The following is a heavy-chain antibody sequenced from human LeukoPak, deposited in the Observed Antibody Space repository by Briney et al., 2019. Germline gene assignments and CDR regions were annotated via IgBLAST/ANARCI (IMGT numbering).Heavy chain of an antibody. CDR2: IIPIFGSA. Sequence: SVKVSCKASGGSFSTNAIAWVRQAPGQGLEWMGGIIPIFGSANYAQKFQGRVTITADESTSTAYMELSGLRSEDTAVYYCARGSYGSGFYLWFDPWGQGTQVTVSS. J-gene: IGHJ5*02. D-gene: IGHD3-10*01. CDR3: ARGSYGSGFYLWFDP. V-gene: IGHV1-69*01. CDR1: GGSFSTNA.